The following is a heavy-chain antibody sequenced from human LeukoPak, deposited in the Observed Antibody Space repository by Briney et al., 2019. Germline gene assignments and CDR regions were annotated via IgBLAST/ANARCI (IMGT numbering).Heavy chain of an antibody. CDR3: ARRTYYYGSGDWD. CDR1: GGSISSGGYY. J-gene: IGHJ4*02. Sequence: PSETLSLTWTVSGGSISSGGYYWSWIRQHPGKGLEWIGYIYYSGSTYYNPSLKSRVTISVDTSKNQFSLKLSSVTAADTAVYYCARRTYYYGSGDWDWGQGTLVTVSS. V-gene: IGHV4-31*02. D-gene: IGHD3-10*01. CDR2: IYYSGST.